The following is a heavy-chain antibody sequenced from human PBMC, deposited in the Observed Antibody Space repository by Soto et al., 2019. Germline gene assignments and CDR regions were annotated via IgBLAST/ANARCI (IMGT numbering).Heavy chain of an antibody. CDR3: AKDVSYPENN. CDR2: ISYDGSNK. CDR1: GFAFTNYG. J-gene: IGHJ4*02. Sequence: GGSLRFSCAASGFAFTNYGMHWVRQAPGKGLEWVAVISYDGSNKYYADSVKGRFTISRDNSKNTLYLQMNSLRAEDTAVYYCAKDVSYPENNWGQGTLVTVSS. D-gene: IGHD3-16*02. V-gene: IGHV3-30*18.